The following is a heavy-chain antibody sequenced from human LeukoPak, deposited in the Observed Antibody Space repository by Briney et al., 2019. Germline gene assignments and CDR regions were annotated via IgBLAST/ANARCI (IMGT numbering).Heavy chain of an antibody. Sequence: GGSLRLSCAASGFTFSNYAMTWVRQAPGKGLEWVSTISGSGDNTYYADSVKGRFTISRDNSRNMLYLQMNSLTVEDTAVYYCAAGVNVDTAMVDYWGQGTLVTVSS. J-gene: IGHJ4*02. D-gene: IGHD5-18*01. CDR1: GFTFSNYA. V-gene: IGHV3-23*01. CDR2: ISGSGDNT. CDR3: AAGVNVDTAMVDY.